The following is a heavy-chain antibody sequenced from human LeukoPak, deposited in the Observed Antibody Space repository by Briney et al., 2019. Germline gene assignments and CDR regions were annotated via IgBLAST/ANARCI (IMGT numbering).Heavy chain of an antibody. Sequence: PSETLSLTCTASGGSISSDSYYWAWIRQPPGTGLEWIASTYYSGSTYYNPSLKSRVTISVDTSRNQFSLKLSSVTAADTAVYYCASLAVAGLSEGYWGQGTLVIVSS. J-gene: IGHJ4*02. V-gene: IGHV4-39*01. CDR1: GGSISSDSYY. CDR3: ASLAVAGLSEGY. D-gene: IGHD6-19*01. CDR2: TYYSGST.